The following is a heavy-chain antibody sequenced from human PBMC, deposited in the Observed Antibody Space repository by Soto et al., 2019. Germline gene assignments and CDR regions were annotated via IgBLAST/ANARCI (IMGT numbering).Heavy chain of an antibody. V-gene: IGHV3-30*03. CDR2: ISYDGSNK. CDR1: GFTFSSYG. CDR3: STSYDFSSAPPLHIDY. Sequence: GGSLRLSCAASGFTFSSYGMHWVRQAPGKGLELVAVISYDGSNKYYADSVKGRFTISRDNSKNTLYLQMNSLRAEDTAVYYCSTSYDFSSAPPLHIDYWAQGTLVTFSS. J-gene: IGHJ4*02. D-gene: IGHD3-3*01.